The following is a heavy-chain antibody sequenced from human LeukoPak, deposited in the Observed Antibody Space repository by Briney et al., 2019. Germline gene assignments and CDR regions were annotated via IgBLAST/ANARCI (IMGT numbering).Heavy chain of an antibody. D-gene: IGHD3-22*01. Sequence: PGGSLRLSCVASGFTVSSNYMSWVRQAPGKGLEWVSVIYSGGSTYYADSVKGRFTISRDNSKNTLYLQMNSLRAEDTAVYYCARGGYYDSSGYCLDYWGQGTLVTVSS. CDR2: IYSGGST. V-gene: IGHV3-53*01. CDR3: ARGGYYDSSGYCLDY. CDR1: GFTVSSNY. J-gene: IGHJ4*02.